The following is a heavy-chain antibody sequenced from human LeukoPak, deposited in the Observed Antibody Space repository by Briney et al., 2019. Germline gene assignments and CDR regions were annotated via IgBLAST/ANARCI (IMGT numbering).Heavy chain of an antibody. CDR3: ARHGPYGSGGDYYMDV. Sequence: GESLKISCKGSGYSFTSYWIGWVRQMPGKGLEWMGIIYPGDSDTRYSPSFQGQVTISADKSISTAYLQWSSLKASDTAMYYCARHGPYGSGGDYYMDVWGKGTTVTVSS. CDR1: GYSFTSYW. D-gene: IGHD3-10*01. J-gene: IGHJ6*03. V-gene: IGHV5-51*01. CDR2: IYPGDSDT.